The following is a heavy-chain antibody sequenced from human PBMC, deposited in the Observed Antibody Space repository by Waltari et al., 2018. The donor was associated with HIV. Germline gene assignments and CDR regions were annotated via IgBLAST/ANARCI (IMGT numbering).Heavy chain of an antibody. CDR3: ARDLDCTGGSCYSMAH. CDR1: GGSFRTYY. V-gene: IGHV4-59*01. Sequence: QVQLQESGPGLVKPSETLSLTCTVSGGSFRTYYWNWIRQPPGKGLEWIGYISYSGSTNYNPSLESRVTISLDKSRNQFSLKLSSLSAADTAVYYCARDLDCTGGSCYSMAHWGQGTLVTVSS. D-gene: IGHD2-15*01. J-gene: IGHJ4*02. CDR2: ISYSGST.